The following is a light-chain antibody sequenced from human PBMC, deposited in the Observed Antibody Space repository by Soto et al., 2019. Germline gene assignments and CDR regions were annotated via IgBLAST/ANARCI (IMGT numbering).Light chain of an antibody. CDR2: GAS. V-gene: IGKV3-20*01. Sequence: IVLTQSPGTQSLSPGEGATISCRASQSVSSSYLAWYQQRPGQAPRLLIYGASNRATGIPDRFSGSGSGTDFTLSISRLEPEDFAVYYCHQYGTSPLTFGGGTKVEIK. CDR1: QSVSSSY. J-gene: IGKJ4*01. CDR3: HQYGTSPLT.